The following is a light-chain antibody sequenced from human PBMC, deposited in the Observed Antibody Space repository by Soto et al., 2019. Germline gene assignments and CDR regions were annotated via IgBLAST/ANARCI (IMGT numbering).Light chain of an antibody. Sequence: DIQMTQSPSTLSASVGDRVTITCRASQSISSWLAWYQQKPVKAPNLLIYKASSFESGVPSRFSGSGSGTEFTLTISSLQPDDFATYYCQQDNSYPYTFGQGTKLEIE. CDR3: QQDNSYPYT. J-gene: IGKJ2*01. CDR1: QSISSW. V-gene: IGKV1-5*03. CDR2: KAS.